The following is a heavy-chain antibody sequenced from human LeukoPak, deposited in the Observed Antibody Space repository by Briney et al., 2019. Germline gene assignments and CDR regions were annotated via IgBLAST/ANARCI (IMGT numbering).Heavy chain of an antibody. CDR1: GFIFTSYW. Sequence: GGSLRLSCAASGFIFTSYWMRGVRQAPGKGREWVGRIKSKTDGGTTDYAAPVKGRFTISRDDSKNTLYLQMNSLKPEHTAVYYCTTDPTLLRYFDWLLAYDAFDIWGQGTMVTVSS. CDR3: TTDPTLLRYFDWLLAYDAFDI. J-gene: IGHJ3*02. V-gene: IGHV3-15*01. CDR2: IKSKTDGGTT. D-gene: IGHD3-9*01.